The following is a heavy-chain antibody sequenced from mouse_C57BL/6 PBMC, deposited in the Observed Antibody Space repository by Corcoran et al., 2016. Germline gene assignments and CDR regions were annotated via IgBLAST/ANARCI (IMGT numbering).Heavy chain of an antibody. J-gene: IGHJ1*03. D-gene: IGHD3-2*02. V-gene: IGHV1-76*01. CDR3: ARGGYSSGWV. CDR2: IYPGSGNT. Sequence: QVQLKQSGAELVRPGASVKLSCKASGYTFTDYYINWVKQRPGQGLEWIARIYPGSGNTYYNEKFKGKATLTAEKSSSTAYMQLSSLTSEDSAVYFCARGGYSSGWVWGTGTTVTVSS. CDR1: GYTFTDYY.